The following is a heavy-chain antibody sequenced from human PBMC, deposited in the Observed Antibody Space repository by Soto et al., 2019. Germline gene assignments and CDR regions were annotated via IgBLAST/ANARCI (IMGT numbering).Heavy chain of an antibody. CDR2: IYWDDDK. Sequence: QITLKESGPTLVKPTQTLTLTCTISGFSLITRGVGVGRIRQPPGKAMEWLALIYWDDDKRYSPSLKSRLTITKDTSNSKVVLTMTNMDPVDTAAYYCAHSVTWCFTWGRGALVTVTS. CDR3: AHSVTWCFT. CDR1: GFSLITRGVG. J-gene: IGHJ5*01. V-gene: IGHV2-5*02. D-gene: IGHD2-8*02.